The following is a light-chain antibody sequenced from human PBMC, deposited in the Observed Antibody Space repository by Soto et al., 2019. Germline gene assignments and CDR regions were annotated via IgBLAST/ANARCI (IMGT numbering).Light chain of an antibody. CDR3: QQYNSL. J-gene: IGKJ1*01. CDR2: AAS. CDR1: QDIRNH. V-gene: IGKV1-16*01. Sequence: DIQMTQSPSSLSASVGDRVTITCRASQDIRNHLAWFQQKPGKAPKLLIYAASSLQSGVPSRFSGSGSGTDFTLTISSLQPDDFATYYCQQYNSLFGQGTKVDIK.